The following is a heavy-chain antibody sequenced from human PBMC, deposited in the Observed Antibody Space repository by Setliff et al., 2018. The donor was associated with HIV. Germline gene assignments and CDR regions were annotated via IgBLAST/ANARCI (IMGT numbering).Heavy chain of an antibody. CDR1: GFTFSSAW. V-gene: IGHV3-7*01. CDR2: TKPDEGEK. D-gene: IGHD6-19*01. J-gene: IGHJ4*02. CDR3: TRDGSGWSED. Sequence: GESLRLSCAASGFTFSSAWMGWVRQSPERGLEWVANTKPDEGEKFYLDSVRGRFTISRDNARNSLYLQMNSLRVEDTAIYYCTRDGSGWSEDWGQGALVTVSS.